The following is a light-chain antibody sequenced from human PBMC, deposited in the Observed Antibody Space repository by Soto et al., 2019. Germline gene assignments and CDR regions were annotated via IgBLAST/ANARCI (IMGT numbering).Light chain of an antibody. CDR2: AAS. CDR1: QGISRY. J-gene: IGKJ4*01. Sequence: IQLTQSPSSLSASVGDSVTITCRASQGISRYLSWYQQKPGPAPKLLISAASTLQSGVPARFSGSGSGTDFTLSITSLQPEDFATYYCQQLNTYPVTFGGGTKVEIK. CDR3: QQLNTYPVT. V-gene: IGKV1-9*01.